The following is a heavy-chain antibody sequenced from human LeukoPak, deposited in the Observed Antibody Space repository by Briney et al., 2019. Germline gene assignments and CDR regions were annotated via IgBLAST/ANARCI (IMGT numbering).Heavy chain of an antibody. Sequence: LGGSLRLSCAASGFTFDDYAMHWVRQAPGKGLEWVSGISWNSGSIGYADSVKGRFTISRDNAKNSLYLQMNSLRAEDTALYYCAKDRTSGSSGWYPTYYFDYWGQGTLVTVSS. V-gene: IGHV3-9*01. J-gene: IGHJ4*02. D-gene: IGHD6-19*01. CDR1: GFTFDDYA. CDR3: AKDRTSGSSGWYPTYYFDY. CDR2: ISWNSGSI.